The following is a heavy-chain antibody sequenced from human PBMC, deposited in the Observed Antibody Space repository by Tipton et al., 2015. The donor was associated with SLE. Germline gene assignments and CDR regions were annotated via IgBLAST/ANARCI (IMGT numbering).Heavy chain of an antibody. D-gene: IGHD5-12*01. Sequence: TLSLTCAVYGGSFSGYYWSWIRQPPGKGLEWIGYIYYSGSTNYNPSLKSRVTISVDTSKNQFSLKLSSVTAADTAVYYCARHRAYSGYDLFYFDYWGQGTLVTVSS. J-gene: IGHJ4*02. CDR2: IYYSGST. V-gene: IGHV4-59*08. CDR3: ARHRAYSGYDLFYFDY. CDR1: GGSFSGYY.